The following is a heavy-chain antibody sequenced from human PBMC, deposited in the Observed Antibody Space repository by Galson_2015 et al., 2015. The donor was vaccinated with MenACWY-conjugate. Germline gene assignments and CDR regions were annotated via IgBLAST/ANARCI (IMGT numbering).Heavy chain of an antibody. CDR3: VRDNAAAPDLFDS. V-gene: IGHV3-21*01. CDR1: GFIFSSHT. J-gene: IGHJ4*02. D-gene: IGHD6-25*01. CDR2: ISISSSYI. Sequence: SLRLSCAASGFIFSSHTMNWVRQAPGKGLEWVSSISISSSYIYYADSVKGRFTISRDNAKNSLYLQMNSLRAEDTALYYCVRDNAAAPDLFDSWGQGTRVTVSS.